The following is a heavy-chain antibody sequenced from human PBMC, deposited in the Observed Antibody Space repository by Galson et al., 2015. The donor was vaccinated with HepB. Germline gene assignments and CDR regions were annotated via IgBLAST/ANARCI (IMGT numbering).Heavy chain of an antibody. J-gene: IGHJ5*02. CDR3: TTLLWFGRNNWFDP. CDR2: IKSKTDGGTT. V-gene: IGHV3-15*01. D-gene: IGHD3-10*01. Sequence: SLRLSCAASGFTFSNAWMSWVRQAPGKGLEWVGRIKSKTDGGTTDYAAPVKGRFTISRDDSKNTLYLQMNSLKTEDTAVYYCTTLLWFGRNNWFDPWGQGTLVTVSS. CDR1: GFTFSNAW.